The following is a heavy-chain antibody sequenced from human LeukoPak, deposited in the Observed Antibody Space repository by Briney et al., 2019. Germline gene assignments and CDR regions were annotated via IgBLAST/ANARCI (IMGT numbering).Heavy chain of an antibody. CDR2: ISGSGGDT. V-gene: IGHV3-23*01. CDR1: GFTFSSYA. D-gene: IGHD1-26*01. CDR3: AKKGATTGDFDY. J-gene: IGHJ4*02. Sequence: PGGSLRLSCAASGFTFSSYAMSWVRQAPGKGAEWVSAISGSGGDTYYADSVKGRFTISRDNSKNTLYLQMNSLRAEDTAVYYCAKKGATTGDFDYWGQGTLVTVSS.